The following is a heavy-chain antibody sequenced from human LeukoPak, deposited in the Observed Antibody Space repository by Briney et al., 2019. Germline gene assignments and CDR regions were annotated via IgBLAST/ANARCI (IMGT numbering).Heavy chain of an antibody. J-gene: IGHJ5*02. Sequence: GGSLRLSCAASGFTFSSCAMTWVRQAPGKGLEWVSAISGSGDSTHYADSVKGRFTISRDNAKNSLYLQMNSLRAEDTAVYYCARGVIGTTPPWFDPWGQGTLVTVSS. CDR3: ARGVIGTTPPWFDP. V-gene: IGHV3-23*01. CDR1: GFTFSSCA. D-gene: IGHD1-7*01. CDR2: ISGSGDST.